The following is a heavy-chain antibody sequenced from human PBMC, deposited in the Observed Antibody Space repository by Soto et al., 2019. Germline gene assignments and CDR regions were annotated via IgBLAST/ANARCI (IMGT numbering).Heavy chain of an antibody. J-gene: IGHJ4*02. D-gene: IGHD3-22*01. CDR2: IIPIFGTA. CDR1: GGTFSSYA. CDR3: ASREPFYYDSSGYYPF. V-gene: IGHV1-69*06. Sequence: EASVKVSCKASGGTFSSYAISWVRQAPGQGLEWMGGIIPIFGTANYAQKFQGRVTITADKSTSTAYMELSSLRSEDTAVYYCASREPFYYDSSGYYPFWGQGTLVTVSS.